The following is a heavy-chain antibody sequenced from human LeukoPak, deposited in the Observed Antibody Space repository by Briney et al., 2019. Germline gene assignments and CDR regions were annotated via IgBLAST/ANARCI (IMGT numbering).Heavy chain of an antibody. J-gene: IGHJ4*02. V-gene: IGHV3-7*01. CDR2: IKQDGSEK. D-gene: IGHD2-15*01. CDR1: GFTFSSYW. Sequence: GGSLRLSCAASGFTFSSYWMSWVRQAPGKGLEWVANIKQDGSEKYYVDSVKGRFTTSRDNAKNSLYLQMNSLRAEDTAVYYCARDRVVVAASYYFDYWGQGTLVTVSS. CDR3: ARDRVVVAASYYFDY.